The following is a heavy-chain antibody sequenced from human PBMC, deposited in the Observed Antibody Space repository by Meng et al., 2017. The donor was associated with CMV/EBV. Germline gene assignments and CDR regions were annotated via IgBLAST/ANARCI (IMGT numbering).Heavy chain of an antibody. CDR2: ISGSGGST. J-gene: IGHJ6*02. Sequence: LSLTCAASGFTFSSYAMSWVRQAPGKGLEWVSAISGSGGSTYYADSVKGRFTISRDNSKNTLYLQMNRLRAEDTAVYYCAKDLKEETHGYCSSTRCERGAMDVWGQGTTVTVSS. D-gene: IGHD2-2*03. CDR3: AKDLKEETHGYCSSTRCERGAMDV. CDR1: GFTFSSYA. V-gene: IGHV3-23*01.